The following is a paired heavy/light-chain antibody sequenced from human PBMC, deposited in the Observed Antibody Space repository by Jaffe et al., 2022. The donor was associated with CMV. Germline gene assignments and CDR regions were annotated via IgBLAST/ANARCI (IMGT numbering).Light chain of an antibody. Sequence: QSVLTQPPSVSGAPGQRVTISCTGSSSNIGPGYDVHWYQQLPGTAPKLLIFGNSNRPSGVPDRFSGSKSGTSASLAITGLQAEDEADYYCQSYDSSLSGHVVFGGGTRLTVL. CDR3: QSYDSSLSGHVV. CDR2: GNS. CDR1: SSNIGPGYD. J-gene: IGLJ2*01. V-gene: IGLV1-40*01.
Heavy chain of an antibody. CDR3: AKDGIDQLPSTHFDP. D-gene: IGHD2-2*01. V-gene: IGHV3-23*01. CDR2: ISGSGGST. CDR1: GFGFSNYA. Sequence: EVQLLESGGGLVQPGGSLRLSCAASGFGFSNYAMSWVRQAPGKGLEWVSGISGSGGSTYYADSVKGRFTISRDNSKNTLYLQMNSLSAEDTAVYYCAKDGIDQLPSTHFDPWGQGTLVTVSS. J-gene: IGHJ5*02.